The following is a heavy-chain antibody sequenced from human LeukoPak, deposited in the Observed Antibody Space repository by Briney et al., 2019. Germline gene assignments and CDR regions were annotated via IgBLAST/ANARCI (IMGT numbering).Heavy chain of an antibody. J-gene: IGHJ4*02. Sequence: SETLSLTCTVSGGSISSYYWSWIRQPPGKGLEWMGYIYYSGSTNYNPSLKSRVTISVDTSKNQFSLKLSSVTAADTAVYYCARLVGDYYYDSSGLDYWGQGTLVTVSS. V-gene: IGHV4-59*08. CDR2: IYYSGST. CDR3: ARLVGDYYYDSSGLDY. CDR1: GGSISSYY. D-gene: IGHD3-22*01.